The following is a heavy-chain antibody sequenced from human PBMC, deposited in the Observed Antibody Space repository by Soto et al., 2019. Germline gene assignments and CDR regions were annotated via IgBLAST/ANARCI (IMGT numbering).Heavy chain of an antibody. V-gene: IGHV3-23*01. CDR1: GFTFSSYA. J-gene: IGHJ1*01. CDR3: AKAHDYGDLWYFQH. D-gene: IGHD4-17*01. CDR2: ISGSGGSA. Sequence: GGSLRLSCAASGFTFSSYAMSWVRQAPGKGLEWVSAISGSGGSAYYADSVKGRFTISRDNSKNTLYLQMNSLRAEDTAVYYCAKAHDYGDLWYFQHWGQGTLVTVSS.